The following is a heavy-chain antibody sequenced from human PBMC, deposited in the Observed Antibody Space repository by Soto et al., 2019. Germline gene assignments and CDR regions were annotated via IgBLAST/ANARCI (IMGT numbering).Heavy chain of an antibody. Sequence: PSETLSLTCTVSGGFISTYYWSWIRQPPGKGLEWIGYIYYSGSTNYNPSLKSRVTISVDTSKNQFSLKLISVTAADTAVYYCARDSIVGATLGAFDIWGQGTVVTVSS. CDR2: IYYSGST. CDR1: GGFISTYY. CDR3: ARDSIVGATLGAFDI. D-gene: IGHD1-26*01. J-gene: IGHJ3*02. V-gene: IGHV4-59*01.